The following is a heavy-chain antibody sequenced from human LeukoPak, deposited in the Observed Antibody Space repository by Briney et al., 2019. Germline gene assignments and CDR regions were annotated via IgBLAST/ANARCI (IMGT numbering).Heavy chain of an antibody. Sequence: GASVKVSCKVSGYTLTELSMHWVRQAPGKGREWMGGFDPEDGETIYAQKFQGRVTMTEDTSTDTAYLELSSLRSEDTAVYYCATGAYFLRFLEWLEGGWGQGTLVTVSS. CDR1: GYTLTELS. D-gene: IGHD3-3*01. J-gene: IGHJ4*02. CDR3: ATGAYFLRFLEWLEGG. V-gene: IGHV1-24*01. CDR2: FDPEDGET.